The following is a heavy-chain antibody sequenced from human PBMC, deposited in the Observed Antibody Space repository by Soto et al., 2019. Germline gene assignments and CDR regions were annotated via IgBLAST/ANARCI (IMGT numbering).Heavy chain of an antibody. J-gene: IGHJ5*02. CDR3: ARCLHCSNGGRFDP. CDR2: MWPSGGT. V-gene: IGHV4-4*02. Sequence: PSETLSLTCAVSGVSISSTSWWTWVRQAPGKGLEWIGEMWPSGGTTYNPSLQNRVTISVDNSKNHLSLTLTSVTAADTAIYYCARCLHCSNGGRFDPWGQGALVTVSS. CDR1: GVSISSTSW. D-gene: IGHD2-8*01.